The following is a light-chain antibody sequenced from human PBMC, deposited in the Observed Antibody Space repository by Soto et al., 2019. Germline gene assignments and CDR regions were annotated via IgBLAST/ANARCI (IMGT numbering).Light chain of an antibody. V-gene: IGKV3-11*01. J-gene: IGKJ5*01. CDR1: QSVSGY. CDR2: DAS. Sequence: EIVLTPSPATLSLSPGERATLSRRAGQSVSGYLAWYQQKPGQAPRLLIYDASNRATGIPARFSGSGSGTDFTLTISSLEPEDFAVYYCQQRINWPPITFGQGTRLEIK. CDR3: QQRINWPPIT.